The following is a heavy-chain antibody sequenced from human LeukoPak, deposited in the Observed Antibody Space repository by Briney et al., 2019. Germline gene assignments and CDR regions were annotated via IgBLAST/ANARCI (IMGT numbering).Heavy chain of an antibody. Sequence: GGSRRLSCAASGFTFSSNWMHWVRPVPGKGRVWVSRINMVGSSTSYADSVKGRFTVSRDNAKNTLYVQMCSLRAEDTAVYYCSTGSGHVFDIWGRGTMVTVSS. CDR2: INMVGSST. CDR1: GFTFSSNW. D-gene: IGHD3-10*01. J-gene: IGHJ3*02. CDR3: STGSGHVFDI. V-gene: IGHV3-74*01.